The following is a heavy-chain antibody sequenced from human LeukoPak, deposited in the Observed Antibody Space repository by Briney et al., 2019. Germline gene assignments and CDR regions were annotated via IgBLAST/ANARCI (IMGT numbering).Heavy chain of an antibody. D-gene: IGHD6-19*01. Sequence: GGSLRLSCAASAFTFSTYAMHWVRQAPGKGLEWVAVISYDGSNKYYADSVKGRFTISRDNSKNTLYLQMNSLRAEDTAVYYCARRGYSSGWYAGFYYYMDVWGKGTTVTVSS. J-gene: IGHJ6*03. CDR3: ARRGYSSGWYAGFYYYMDV. CDR1: AFTFSTYA. V-gene: IGHV3-30*04. CDR2: ISYDGSNK.